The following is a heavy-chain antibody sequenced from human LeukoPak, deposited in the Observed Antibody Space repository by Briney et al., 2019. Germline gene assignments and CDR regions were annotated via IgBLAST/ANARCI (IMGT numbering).Heavy chain of an antibody. CDR3: ASRHCSGGDCYFAGADPFDH. D-gene: IGHD2-21*01. CDR1: GFTVSSTY. V-gene: IGHV3-53*01. J-gene: IGHJ4*02. Sequence: PGGSLRLSCAASGFTVSSTYMSWVRQSSGKGLEWVSVVYKYGKMFYLDSVKGRFAISRDTSKNTVCLQMNNLRAEDTAVYYCASRHCSGGDCYFAGADPFDHWGQGTLVTVSS. CDR2: VYKYGKM.